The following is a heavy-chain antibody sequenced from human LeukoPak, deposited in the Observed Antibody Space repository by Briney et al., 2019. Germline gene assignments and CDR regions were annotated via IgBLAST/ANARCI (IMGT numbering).Heavy chain of an antibody. D-gene: IGHD4-17*01. J-gene: IGHJ4*02. V-gene: IGHV4-38-2*02. CDR3: ARLTVTTRALDY. CDR2: IYHSGST. Sequence: SETLSLTCTVSGSISGYYWSWIRQPPGKGLEWIGSIYHSGSTYYNPSLKSRVTISVDTSKNQFSLKLSSVTAADTAVYYCARLTVTTRALDYWGQGTLVTVSS. CDR1: GSISGYY.